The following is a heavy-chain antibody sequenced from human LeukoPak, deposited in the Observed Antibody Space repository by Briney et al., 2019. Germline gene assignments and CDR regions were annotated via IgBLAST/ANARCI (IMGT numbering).Heavy chain of an antibody. Sequence: ASVKVSCKASGYTFTGYYMHWVRQAPGEGLEWMGWINPNSGGTNYAQKFQGRVTMTRDTSISTAYMELSRLRSDDTAVYYCARSPLRTEYYYYGMDVWGQGTTVTVSS. CDR3: ARSPLRTEYYYYGMDV. D-gene: IGHD1-26*01. V-gene: IGHV1-2*02. CDR2: INPNSGGT. CDR1: GYTFTGYY. J-gene: IGHJ6*02.